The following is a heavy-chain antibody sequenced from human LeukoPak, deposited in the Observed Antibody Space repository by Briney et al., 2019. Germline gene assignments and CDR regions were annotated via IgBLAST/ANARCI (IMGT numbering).Heavy chain of an antibody. Sequence: GGSLRLSCVASGFTFSSYGMHWVRQAPGKGLEWVAVISYDGSNKYYADSVKGRFTISRDNSKNTLYLQMNSLRAEDTAVYYCAKVQRYQLLRGYFDYWGQGTLVTVSS. J-gene: IGHJ4*02. CDR2: ISYDGSNK. V-gene: IGHV3-30*18. D-gene: IGHD2-2*01. CDR3: AKVQRYQLLRGYFDY. CDR1: GFTFSSYG.